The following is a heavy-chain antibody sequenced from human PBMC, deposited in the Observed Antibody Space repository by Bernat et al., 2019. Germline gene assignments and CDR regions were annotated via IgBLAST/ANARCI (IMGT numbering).Heavy chain of an antibody. CDR2: ISYDGSNK. J-gene: IGHJ4*02. D-gene: IGHD6-13*01. CDR1: GFTFSSYA. V-gene: IGHV3-30*01. CDR3: ARDQDSSSWRINYYFDY. Sequence: QVQLVESGGGVVQPGRSLRLSCATSGFTFSSYAMHWVRQAPGKGLEWVAVISYDGSNKYYADSVKGRFTISRDNSKNTLYLQMNSLGAEDTAVYYCARDQDSSSWRINYYFDYWGQGTLVTVSS.